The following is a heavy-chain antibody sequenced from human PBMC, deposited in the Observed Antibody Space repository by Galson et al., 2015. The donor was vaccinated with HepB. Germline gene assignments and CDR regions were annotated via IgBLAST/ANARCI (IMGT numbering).Heavy chain of an antibody. V-gene: IGHV6-1*01. CDR3: ARGWGIYMVRGLPYYLDS. CDR2: TYYKSKYYN. Sequence: CAISGDSVSSTSATWNWIRQSPSRGLEWLGRTYYKSKYYNDYAVSVRSRIAINPDTSENQFSLQLSSVTPEDTAVYYCARGWGIYMVRGLPYYLDSWGQGTLVTVSS. J-gene: IGHJ4*02. CDR1: GDSVSSTSAT. D-gene: IGHD3-10*01.